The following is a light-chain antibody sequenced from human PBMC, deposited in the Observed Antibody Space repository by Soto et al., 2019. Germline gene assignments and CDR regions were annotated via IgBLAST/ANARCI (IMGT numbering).Light chain of an antibody. CDR1: QSISSH. J-gene: IGKJ4*01. Sequence: QMTQSPSSLFASVGDRVTITCRASQSISSHLNWYQQKVGQTPRLLIYAASTLQSEVPPRFSGSGSGTEFTLTISGLQREDFATYYCQQSHSAPLPFGGGTKLQI. CDR3: QQSHSAPLP. V-gene: IGKV1-39*01. CDR2: AAS.